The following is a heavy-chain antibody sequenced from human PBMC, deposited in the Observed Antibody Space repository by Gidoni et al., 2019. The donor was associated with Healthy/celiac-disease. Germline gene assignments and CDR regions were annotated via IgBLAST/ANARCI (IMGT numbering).Heavy chain of an antibody. Sequence: QVQLVESGGGVVQPGRSLRRSCAASGFTFSSYAMHLVRQAPGKGLEWVAVISYDGSNKYYADSVKGRFTISRDNSKNTLYLQMNSLRAEDTAVYYCARDNANPNVDTAMVLGGYFDYWGQGTLVTVSS. CDR3: ARDNANPNVDTAMVLGGYFDY. D-gene: IGHD5-18*01. CDR2: ISYDGSNK. J-gene: IGHJ4*02. V-gene: IGHV3-30-3*01. CDR1: GFTFSSYA.